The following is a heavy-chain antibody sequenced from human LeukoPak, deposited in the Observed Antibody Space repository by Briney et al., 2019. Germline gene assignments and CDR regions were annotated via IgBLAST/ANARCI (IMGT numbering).Heavy chain of an antibody. J-gene: IGHJ4*02. V-gene: IGHV1-18*04. CDR2: ISAYNGNT. Sequence: ASVKVSCKASGYTFTGYYMHWVRQAPGQGLEWMGWISAYNGNTNYAQKLQGRVTMTTDTSTSTAYMELRSLRSDDTAVYYCARESITMVRGVIRFGYWGQGTLVTVSS. CDR1: GYTFTGYY. D-gene: IGHD3-10*01. CDR3: ARESITMVRGVIRFGY.